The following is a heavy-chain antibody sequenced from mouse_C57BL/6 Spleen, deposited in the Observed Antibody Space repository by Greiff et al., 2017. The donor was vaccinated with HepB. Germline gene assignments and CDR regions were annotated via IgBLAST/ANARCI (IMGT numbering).Heavy chain of an antibody. CDR3: ARGPGFAY. CDR1: GFTFSDYY. CDR2: INYDGSST. Sequence: EVKLVESEGGLVQPGSSMKLSCTASGFTFSDYYMAWVRQVPEKGLEWVANINYDGSSTYYLDSLKSRFIISRDNEKNILYLQMSSLKSEDTATYYCARGPGFAYWGQGTLVTVSA. V-gene: IGHV5-16*01. J-gene: IGHJ3*01.